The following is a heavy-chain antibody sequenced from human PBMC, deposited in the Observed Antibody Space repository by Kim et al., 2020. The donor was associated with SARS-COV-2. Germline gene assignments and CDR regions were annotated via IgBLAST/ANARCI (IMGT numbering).Heavy chain of an antibody. Sequence: SETLSLTCTVSGGSISSSSYYWGWIRQPPGKGLEWIGSIYYSGSTYYNPSLKSRVTISVDTSKNQFSLKLSSVTAADTAVYYCARLWTYYDILTGYYGRGYFDYWGQGTLVTVSS. CDR2: IYYSGST. CDR3: ARLWTYYDILTGYYGRGYFDY. D-gene: IGHD3-9*01. J-gene: IGHJ4*02. CDR1: GGSISSSSYY. V-gene: IGHV4-39*01.